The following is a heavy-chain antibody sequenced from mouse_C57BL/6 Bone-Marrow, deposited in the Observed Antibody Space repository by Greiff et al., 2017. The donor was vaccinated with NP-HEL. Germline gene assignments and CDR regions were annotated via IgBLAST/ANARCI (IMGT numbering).Heavy chain of an antibody. CDR3: ARDSGYAFDY. J-gene: IGHJ2*01. V-gene: IGHV1-53*01. Sequence: QVQLQQPGTELVKPGASVKLSCKASGYPFTSYWMHWLKQRPGQGLEWIGNINPNNGGTNDNEKLKTKATLTVDKSSSTAYMQLSSLTSEDSAVYYCARDSGYAFDYWGQGTTLTVSS. D-gene: IGHD3-2*02. CDR1: GYPFTSYW. CDR2: INPNNGGT.